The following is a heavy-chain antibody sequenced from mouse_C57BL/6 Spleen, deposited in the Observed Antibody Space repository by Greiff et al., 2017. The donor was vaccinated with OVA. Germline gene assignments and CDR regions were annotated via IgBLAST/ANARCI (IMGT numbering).Heavy chain of an antibody. Sequence: VNVVESGAELMKPGASVKLSCKATGYTFTGYWIEWVKQRPGHGLEWIGEILPGSGSTNYNEKFKGKATFTADTSSNTAYMQLSSLTTEDSAIYYCAGPSTTVPYYFDYWGQGTTLTVSS. V-gene: IGHV1-9*01. CDR2: ILPGSGST. CDR1: GYTFTGYW. D-gene: IGHD1-1*01. CDR3: AGPSTTVPYYFDY. J-gene: IGHJ2*01.